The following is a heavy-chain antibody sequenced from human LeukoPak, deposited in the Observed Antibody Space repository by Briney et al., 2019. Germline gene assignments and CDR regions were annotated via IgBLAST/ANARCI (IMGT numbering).Heavy chain of an antibody. CDR1: GDSFIGSY. CDR2: IYHPVDT. CDR3: AGRRYFDSTGYNPSHYFDY. Sequence: SETLSLICAVSGDSFIGSYWSWIRQAPGKGLEWIGYIYHPVDTSYNPSLQSRVTISADISKKQFSLRTTSVTAADTAVYYCAGRRYFDSTGYNPSHYFDYWGQGILVTVSS. D-gene: IGHD3-22*01. V-gene: IGHV4-59*01. J-gene: IGHJ4*02.